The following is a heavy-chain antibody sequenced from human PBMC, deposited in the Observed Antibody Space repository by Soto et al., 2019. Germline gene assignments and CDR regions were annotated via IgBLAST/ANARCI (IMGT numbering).Heavy chain of an antibody. V-gene: IGHV1-46*01. D-gene: IGHD3-22*01. CDR1: VYTFTSYY. CDR3: ARDILIYYDSSGYYPYYFDY. Sequence: ASVKVSCKASVYTFTSYYMHWVRQAPGQGLEWMGIINPSGGSTSYAQKFQGRVTMTRDTSTSTVYMELSSLRSEDTAVYYCARDILIYYDSSGYYPYYFDYWGKGTLVTVSS. J-gene: IGHJ4*02. CDR2: INPSGGST.